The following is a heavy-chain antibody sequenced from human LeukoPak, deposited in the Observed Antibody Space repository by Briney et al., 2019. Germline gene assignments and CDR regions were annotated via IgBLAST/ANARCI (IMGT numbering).Heavy chain of an antibody. J-gene: IGHJ4*02. V-gene: IGHV1-8*01. CDR1: GYTFTSYD. Sequence: ASVKVSCKASGYTFTSYDINWVRQATGQGLEWMGWMNPTSGDTGYAQKFQGRVTMTRDTSITTAYVELRSLRSEDTAVYYCVRRGPPYDPVAYWGQGTLVTVSS. CDR2: MNPTSGDT. CDR3: VRRGPPYDPVAY. D-gene: IGHD3-16*01.